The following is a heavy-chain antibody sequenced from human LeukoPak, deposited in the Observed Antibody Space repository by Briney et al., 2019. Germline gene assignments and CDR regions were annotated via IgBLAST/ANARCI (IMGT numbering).Heavy chain of an antibody. CDR2: INPNSGGT. CDR1: GYTFTGYY. CDR3: ARTMNYYGSPD. V-gene: IGHV1-2*02. J-gene: IGHJ4*02. Sequence: ASVKVSCKASGYTFTGYYMHWVRQAPGQGLEWMGWINPNSGGTNYAQRFQGRVTMTRDTSISTAYMELSRVRSDDTAVYYCARTMNYYGSPDWGQGTLVTVSS. D-gene: IGHD3-10*01.